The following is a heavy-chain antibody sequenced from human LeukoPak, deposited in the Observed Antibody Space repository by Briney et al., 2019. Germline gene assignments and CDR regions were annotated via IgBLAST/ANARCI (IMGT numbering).Heavy chain of an antibody. D-gene: IGHD3-9*01. Sequence: GASVKVSCKASGGTFSSYAISWVRQAPGQGPEWMGGIIPIFGTANYAQKFQGRVTITADKSTSTAYMELSSLRSEDTAVYYCAGAKAAYYDILTGYDFLGYYYYMDVWGKGTTVTVSS. J-gene: IGHJ6*03. CDR3: AGAKAAYYDILTGYDFLGYYYYMDV. CDR2: IIPIFGTA. CDR1: GGTFSSYA. V-gene: IGHV1-69*06.